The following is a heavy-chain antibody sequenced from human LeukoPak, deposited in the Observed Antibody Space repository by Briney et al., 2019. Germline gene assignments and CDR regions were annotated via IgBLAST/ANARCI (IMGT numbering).Heavy chain of an antibody. D-gene: IGHD3-10*01. CDR1: GFTFSSYS. J-gene: IGHJ6*02. CDR2: ISSSSSYI. CDR3: ARDYYGSGSYFHGAYYYGMDV. V-gene: IGHV3-21*01. Sequence: PGGSLRLSCAASGFTFSSYSMNWVRQAPGKGLEWVSSISSSSSYIYYADSVEGRFTISRDNAKNSLYLQMNSLRAEDTAVYYCARDYYGSGSYFHGAYYYGMDVWGQGTTVTVSS.